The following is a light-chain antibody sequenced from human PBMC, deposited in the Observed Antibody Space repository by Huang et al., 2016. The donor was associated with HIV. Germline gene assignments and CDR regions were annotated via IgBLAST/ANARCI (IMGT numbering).Light chain of an antibody. CDR2: SAS. Sequence: TVMTQSPGTLSVSPGERATLSCRTSQSVSTNLAWYQQKSGQAPRLLIYSASSRATGIPDRFSGIGSGTEFTLTISSLQSEDFALYYCQQYNNWPGTFGQGTKVEI. J-gene: IGKJ1*01. CDR3: QQYNNWPGT. CDR1: QSVSTN. V-gene: IGKV3-15*01.